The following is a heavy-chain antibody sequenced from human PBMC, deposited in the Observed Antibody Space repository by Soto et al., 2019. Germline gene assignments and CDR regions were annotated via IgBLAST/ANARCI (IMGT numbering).Heavy chain of an antibody. CDR2: ISWDGGST. CDR3: AKDRGFYSSSLVFDY. J-gene: IGHJ4*02. Sequence: GGSLRLCSAASGFTFDDYSRHGVRQAPGKGLEWVSLISWDGGSTYYADSLKGRFTISRDNSKNSLYLQMNSLRTEDTALYYCAKDRGFYSSSLVFDYWGQGTLVTVSS. CDR1: GFTFDDYS. V-gene: IGHV3-43*01. D-gene: IGHD6-13*01.